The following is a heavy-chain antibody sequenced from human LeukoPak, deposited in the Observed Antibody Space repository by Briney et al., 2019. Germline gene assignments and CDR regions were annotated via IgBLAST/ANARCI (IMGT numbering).Heavy chain of an antibody. CDR1: GGSFSGYY. CDR3: ARADYSSTWSHDYYYMDV. CDR2: INHSGST. V-gene: IGHV4-34*01. D-gene: IGHD6-13*01. Sequence: SETLSLTCAVYGGSFSGYYWSWIRQPPGKGLEWIGEINHSGSTNYNPSLKSRVTISVDASKNQFSLKLSSVTAADTAVYYCARADYSSTWSHDYYYMDVWGKGTTVTVSS. J-gene: IGHJ6*03.